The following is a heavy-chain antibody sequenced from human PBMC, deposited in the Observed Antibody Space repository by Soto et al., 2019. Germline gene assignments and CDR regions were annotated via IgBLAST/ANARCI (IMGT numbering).Heavy chain of an antibody. D-gene: IGHD3-16*01. CDR1: GDSISSGGYY. CDR2: IRYSEST. J-gene: IGHJ3*01. Sequence: QVQLQQSGPGLVKPSQTLSLTCTVSGDSISSGGYYWTWIRQHPGKGLEWIGYIRYSESTYYNPSLKSRVIVAIDTAKNQFSLRLSSVTAADTAVYFSTRGAWGYAFDVWGQGTMVTVSS. V-gene: IGHV4-31*03. CDR3: TRGAWGYAFDV.